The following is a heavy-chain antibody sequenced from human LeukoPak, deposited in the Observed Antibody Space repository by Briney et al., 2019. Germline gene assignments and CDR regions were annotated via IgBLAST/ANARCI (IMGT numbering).Heavy chain of an antibody. V-gene: IGHV4-38-2*02. J-gene: IGHJ4*02. Sequence: SETLSLTCSVSGDSISSGYYWGWIRQPPGKGLEWIGSVYHSGRTFYNPSLKSRVTISVDTSKNQFSLKLSSVTAADTAVYYCARAIEVGAMTPFDYWGQGTLVTVSS. CDR2: VYHSGRT. CDR3: ARAIEVGAMTPFDY. D-gene: IGHD1-26*01. CDR1: GDSISSGYY.